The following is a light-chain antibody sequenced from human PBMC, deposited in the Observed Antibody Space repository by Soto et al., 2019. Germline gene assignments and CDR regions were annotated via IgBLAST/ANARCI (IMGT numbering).Light chain of an antibody. V-gene: IGKV4-1*01. Sequence: DIVMTQSPDSLAVSLGERATINCKSSQSVLYSSNNKNYLAWYQQKPGQPPKALIYWASTRESGVPDRFSGSGPGTDFTLTISSLQAEDVAVYYCQQYYTTPWTFGQGTKVEIK. J-gene: IGKJ1*01. CDR3: QQYYTTPWT. CDR1: QSVLYSSNNKNY. CDR2: WAS.